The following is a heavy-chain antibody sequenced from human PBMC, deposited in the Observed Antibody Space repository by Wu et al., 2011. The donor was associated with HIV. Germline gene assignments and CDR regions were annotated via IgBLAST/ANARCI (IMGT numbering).Heavy chain of an antibody. CDR3: ARGKDSSGWYRWFDP. V-gene: IGHV3-53*01. Sequence: VQLVESGGGLIQPGGSLRLSCAASGFTVSSNYMSWVRQAPGKGLEWVSVIYSGGSTYYADSVKGRFTISRDNSKNTLYLQMNSLRAEDTAVYYCARGKDSSGWYRWFDPWGQGTLVTVS. D-gene: IGHD6-19*01. CDR2: IYSGGST. J-gene: IGHJ5*02. CDR1: GFTVSSNY.